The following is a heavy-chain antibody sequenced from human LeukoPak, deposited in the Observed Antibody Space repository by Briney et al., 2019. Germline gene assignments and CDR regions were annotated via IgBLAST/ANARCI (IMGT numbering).Heavy chain of an antibody. CDR2: IIPILGIA. D-gene: IGHD6-19*01. V-gene: IGHV1-69*04. J-gene: IGHJ5*02. Sequence: ASVKVSCKASGYTFTSYGISWVRQAPGQGLEWMGRIIPILGIANYAQKFQGRVTITADKSTSTAYMELSSLRSEDTAVYYCARDRRYSSGSYNWFDPWGQGTLVTVSS. CDR3: ARDRRYSSGSYNWFDP. CDR1: GYTFTSYG.